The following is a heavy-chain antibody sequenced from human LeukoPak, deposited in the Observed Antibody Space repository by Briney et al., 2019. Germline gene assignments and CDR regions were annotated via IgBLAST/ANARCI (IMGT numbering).Heavy chain of an antibody. Sequence: GGSLRLSCAASGFTFSNAWMSWVRQAPGKGLEWVSYISSSGSTIYYADSVKGRFTISRDNAKNSLYLQMNSLRAEDTAVYYCARGGQWLQLGYNGAFDVWGQGTMVTVSS. CDR3: ARGGQWLQLGYNGAFDV. CDR1: GFTFSNAW. V-gene: IGHV3-11*04. CDR2: ISSSGSTI. J-gene: IGHJ3*01. D-gene: IGHD5-18*01.